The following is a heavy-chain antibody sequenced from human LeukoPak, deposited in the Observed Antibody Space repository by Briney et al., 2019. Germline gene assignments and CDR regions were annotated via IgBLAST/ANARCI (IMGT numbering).Heavy chain of an antibody. V-gene: IGHV3-7*01. Sequence: PGGSLRLSCAASGLTFSNYWMNWVRQAPGKGLEWVANIKQDGSEKYYVDSVKGRFTISRDNAKNSLYLQMNSLRAEDTAVYYCAREPDSSGYYFDYWGQGTLVTVSS. CDR2: IKQDGSEK. CDR3: AREPDSSGYYFDY. J-gene: IGHJ4*02. D-gene: IGHD3-22*01. CDR1: GLTFSNYW.